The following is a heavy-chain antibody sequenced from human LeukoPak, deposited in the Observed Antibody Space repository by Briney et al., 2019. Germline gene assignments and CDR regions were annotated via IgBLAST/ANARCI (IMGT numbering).Heavy chain of an antibody. CDR1: GGSFSGYD. Sequence: NPSETLSLTRAVYGGSFSGYDWNWIRQPPGRGLEWIGEINHSGSTNYNPSLKSRVTISVDTSKNQFSLKLTSVTAADTAVYYCARGPISYSSGWYVNYWGQGTLVTVSS. V-gene: IGHV4-34*01. CDR2: INHSGST. D-gene: IGHD6-19*01. J-gene: IGHJ4*02. CDR3: ARGPISYSSGWYVNY.